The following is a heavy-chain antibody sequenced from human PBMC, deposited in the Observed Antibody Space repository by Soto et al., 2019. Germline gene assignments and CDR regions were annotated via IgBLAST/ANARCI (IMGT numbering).Heavy chain of an antibody. CDR2: IDPSDSQT. J-gene: IGHJ5*02. D-gene: IGHD3-9*01. CDR3: AKKIFDFDTGPNFQYHFSS. CDR1: GYSFAGYW. Sequence: GESLKISCKGSGYSFAGYWITWVRQKPGKGLEWMGRIDPSDSQTYYSPSFRGHVTISATKSITTVFLQWSSLRASDTAMYYCAKKIFDFDTGPNFQYHFSSWARGPPDPVSS. V-gene: IGHV5-10-1*01.